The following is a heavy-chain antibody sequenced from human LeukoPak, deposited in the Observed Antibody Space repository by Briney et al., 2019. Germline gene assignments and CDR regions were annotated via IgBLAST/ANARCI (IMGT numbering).Heavy chain of an antibody. D-gene: IGHD2-2*01. CDR1: GYTFTSYG. J-gene: IGHJ6*02. CDR2: ISAYNGNT. CDR3: AREVPGVPKHGMDV. V-gene: IGHV1-18*01. Sequence: AASVKVSCKASGYTFTSYGISWVRQAPGQGLEWTGWISAYNGNTNYAQKLQGRVTMTTDTSTSTAYMELRSLRSDDTAVYYCAREVPGVPKHGMDVWGQGTTVTVSS.